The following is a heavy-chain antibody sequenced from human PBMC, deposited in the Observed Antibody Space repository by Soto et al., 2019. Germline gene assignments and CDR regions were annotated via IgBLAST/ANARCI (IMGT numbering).Heavy chain of an antibody. CDR3: ARDPSGSYYGGAAFDI. CDR2: IKQGGSEK. J-gene: IGHJ3*02. V-gene: IGHV3-7*03. D-gene: IGHD1-26*01. Sequence: GGSLRLSCAASGFTFSSYWMSWVRQAPGKGLEWVANIKQGGSEKYYVDSVKGRFTISRDNAKNSLYLQMNSLRAEDTAVYYCARDPSGSYYGGAAFDIWGQGTMVTVSS. CDR1: GFTFSSYW.